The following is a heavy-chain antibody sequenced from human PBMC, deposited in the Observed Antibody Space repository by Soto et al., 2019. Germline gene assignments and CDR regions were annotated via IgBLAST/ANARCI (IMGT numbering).Heavy chain of an antibody. D-gene: IGHD3-3*01. J-gene: IGHJ4*02. Sequence: SETLSLTCAVYGGSFSGYYWSWIRQPPGKGLEWIGEINHSGSTNYNPSLKSRVTISVDTSKNQFSLKLSSVTAADTAVYYCARMGFWSGYYNVRKTYYFDYWGQGTLVTVSS. CDR2: INHSGST. CDR1: GGSFSGYY. V-gene: IGHV4-34*01. CDR3: ARMGFWSGYYNVRKTYYFDY.